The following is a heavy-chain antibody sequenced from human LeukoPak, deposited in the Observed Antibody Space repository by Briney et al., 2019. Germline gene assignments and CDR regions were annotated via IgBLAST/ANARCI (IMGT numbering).Heavy chain of an antibody. Sequence: GGSLRLSCAASGFTFSDYYMSWIRQAPGKGLEWVSYISSSGSTIYYADSVKGRFTISRDNAKNSLYLQMNSLRAEDTAVYYCAKVPCSLSSGCSLYYFDYWGQGTLVTVSS. CDR2: ISSSGSTI. D-gene: IGHD6-19*01. J-gene: IGHJ4*02. CDR1: GFTFSDYY. V-gene: IGHV3-11*04. CDR3: AKVPCSLSSGCSLYYFDY.